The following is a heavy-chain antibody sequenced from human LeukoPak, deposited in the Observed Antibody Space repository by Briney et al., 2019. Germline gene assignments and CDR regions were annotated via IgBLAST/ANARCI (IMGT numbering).Heavy chain of an antibody. J-gene: IGHJ5*02. CDR3: ARDFKDVSP. CDR1: WFTLSSFW. Sequence: GALRLFCAGSWFTLSSFWIHLVRPASGQGPVWVSGIKTYGSDTRYADSVKGRFTISRDNAKSTLYLQINSLRAENTAMYYCARDFKDVSPWGPGTLVTVSS. CDR2: IKTYGSDT. V-gene: IGHV3-74*01.